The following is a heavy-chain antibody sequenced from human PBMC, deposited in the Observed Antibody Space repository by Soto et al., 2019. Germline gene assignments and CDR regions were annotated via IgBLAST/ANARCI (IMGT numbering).Heavy chain of an antibody. D-gene: IGHD3-10*01. CDR2: IYNSGST. CDR3: ARGIWFGELLSSIHYFDY. V-gene: IGHV4-30-2*01. Sequence: SSETLSLTCAVSGGYISGGYYSWSLIRQPPGKGLEWIGFIYNSGSTYYNSSLKSRVTISVDRSKNHFFLNLTSVTAADTAVYYCARGIWFGELLSSIHYFDYWGQGTLVTVSS. CDR1: GGYISGGYYS. J-gene: IGHJ4*02.